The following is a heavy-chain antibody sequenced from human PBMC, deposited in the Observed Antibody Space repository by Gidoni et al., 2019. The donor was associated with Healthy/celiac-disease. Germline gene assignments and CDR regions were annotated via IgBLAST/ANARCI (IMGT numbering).Heavy chain of an antibody. D-gene: IGHD3-22*01. J-gene: IGHJ4*02. CDR1: GFTFSSYG. Sequence: QVQLVESGGGVVQPGRSLRPSCAASGFTFSSYGMHWVRQAPGKGLEWVAVISYDGSNKYYADSVKGRFTISRDNSKNTLYLQMNSLRAEDTAVYYCAKGYTYYYDSRGYCWGQGTLVTVSS. CDR3: AKGYTYYYDSRGYC. V-gene: IGHV3-30*18. CDR2: ISYDGSNK.